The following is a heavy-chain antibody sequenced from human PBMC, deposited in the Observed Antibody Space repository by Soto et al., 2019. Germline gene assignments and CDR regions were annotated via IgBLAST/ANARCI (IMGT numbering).Heavy chain of an antibody. CDR3: ARDLDPTGARNIPSLEYYGMDV. D-gene: IGHD1-1*01. CDR2: IWYDGSNK. CDR1: GFTFSSYG. V-gene: IGHV3-33*01. Sequence: GGSLRLSCAASGFTFSSYGMHWVRQAPGKGLEWVAVIWYDGSNKYYADSVKGRFTISRDNSKNTLYLQMNSLRAEDTVVYYCARDLDPTGARNIPSLEYYGMDVWGQGTTVTVSS. J-gene: IGHJ6*02.